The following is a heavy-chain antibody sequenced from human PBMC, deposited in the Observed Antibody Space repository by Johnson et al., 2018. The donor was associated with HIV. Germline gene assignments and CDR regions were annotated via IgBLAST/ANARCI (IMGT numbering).Heavy chain of an antibody. J-gene: IGHJ3*02. V-gene: IGHV3-15*01. D-gene: IGHD3-22*01. Sequence: EVQLVESGGGLVKPGGSLRLSCVASGFTFSNAWMHWVRQAPGKGLEWVGRIKSNTDGGTPDSAAPVKGRFTISRDDSNSTLYLQMNSLRAEDTAVYSCARESGWGHDAFDIWCQGTMVIVSS. CDR2: IKSNTDGGTP. CDR1: GFTFSNAW. CDR3: ARESGWGHDAFDI.